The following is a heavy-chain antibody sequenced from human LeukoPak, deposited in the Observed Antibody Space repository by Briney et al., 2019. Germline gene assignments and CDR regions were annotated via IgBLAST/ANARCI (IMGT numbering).Heavy chain of an antibody. CDR3: ARLGLKAPLGSVAFDI. D-gene: IGHD3-10*02. J-gene: IGHJ3*02. V-gene: IGHV1-2*02. Sequence: ASVKVSCKASGYTFTGYYMHWVRQAPGQGLEWMGWINPNSGGTNYAQKFQGRVTMTRDTSISTAYMELSRLRSDDTAVYYCARLGLKAPLGSVAFDIWGQGTMVTVSS. CDR1: GYTFTGYY. CDR2: INPNSGGT.